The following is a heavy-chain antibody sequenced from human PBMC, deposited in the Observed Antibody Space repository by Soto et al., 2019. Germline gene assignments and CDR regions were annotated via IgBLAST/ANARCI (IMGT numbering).Heavy chain of an antibody. CDR3: ARALFDP. CDR2: INHSGST. J-gene: IGHJ5*02. Sequence: KASETLSLTCAVYGGSFSGYYWSWIRQPPGKGLEWIGEINHSGSTNYNPSLKSRVTISVDTSKNQFSLKLSSVTAADTAVYYCARALFDPWGQGTLVTVSS. V-gene: IGHV4-34*01. CDR1: GGSFSGYY.